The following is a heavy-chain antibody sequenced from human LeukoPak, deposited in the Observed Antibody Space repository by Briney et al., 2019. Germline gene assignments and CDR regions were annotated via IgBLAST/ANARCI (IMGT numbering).Heavy chain of an antibody. CDR2: IYYSGST. J-gene: IGHJ5*02. Sequence: SQTLSLTCTVSGGSLSSGGYYWSWIRQHPGKGLEWIGYIYYSGSTYYNPSLKSRVTISVDTSKNLFSLKLSSVTAADTAVYYCASSITMVRGVIEWFDPWGQGTLVTVSS. V-gene: IGHV4-31*03. CDR1: GGSLSSGGYY. CDR3: ASSITMVRGVIEWFDP. D-gene: IGHD3-10*01.